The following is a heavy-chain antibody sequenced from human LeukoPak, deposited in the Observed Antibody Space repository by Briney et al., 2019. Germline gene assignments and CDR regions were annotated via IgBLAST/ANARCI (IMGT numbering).Heavy chain of an antibody. CDR3: ARGVSYPYYMDV. J-gene: IGHJ6*03. Sequence: GGSLRLSCAASGFTFSNYAMSWVRLAPGKGLEWVSAISGSGGSTFYADSVKGRFTISRDNAKNSLYLQMNSLRAEDTAVYYCARGVSYPYYMDVWGKGTTVTVSS. V-gene: IGHV3-23*01. CDR2: ISGSGGST. D-gene: IGHD3-3*01. CDR1: GFTFSNYA.